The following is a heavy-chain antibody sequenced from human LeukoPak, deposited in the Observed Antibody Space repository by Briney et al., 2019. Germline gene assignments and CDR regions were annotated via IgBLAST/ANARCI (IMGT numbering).Heavy chain of an antibody. Sequence: SETLSLTCAVYGASFSGYYWSWIRQPPGKGLEWIVEINHSGSTNYNPSLKTRVTISVETSNNQFSLKQSTVTAADTAVYYCARAFPNPGTMPRSAFDMWGQGTMVTVSS. CDR3: ARAFPNPGTMPRSAFDM. D-gene: IGHD2-2*01. J-gene: IGHJ3*02. CDR1: GASFSGYY. V-gene: IGHV4-34*01. CDR2: INHSGST.